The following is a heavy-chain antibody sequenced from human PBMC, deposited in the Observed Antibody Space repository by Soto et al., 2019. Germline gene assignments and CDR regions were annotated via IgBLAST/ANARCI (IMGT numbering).Heavy chain of an antibody. Sequence: GESLKISCKASGFSLNTYWIAWVRQMPGKGLELMGAIFPGDSDTKYSPSFEGQVTITADRYTRTAYVEWDSLRPSDSGRYYCAIQCSPYGGSGYYYDMDVWGPGTTVTVSS. CDR2: IFPGDSDT. CDR1: GFSLNTYW. D-gene: IGHD2-8*01. V-gene: IGHV5-51*01. CDR3: AIQCSPYGGSGYYYDMDV. J-gene: IGHJ6*02.